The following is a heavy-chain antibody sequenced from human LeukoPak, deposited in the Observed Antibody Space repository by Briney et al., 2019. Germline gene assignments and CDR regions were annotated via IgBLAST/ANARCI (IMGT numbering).Heavy chain of an antibody. V-gene: IGHV1-3*01. CDR3: ARDLGYSTGGTCYPNWFDP. J-gene: IGHJ5*02. CDR1: GYTFTSYA. CDR2: INAGNDNT. Sequence: WASVKVSCKASGYTFTSYAMHWVRQAPGQRLEWMGWINAGNDNTKYSQKFQGRVTITRDTSASTAYMELSSLRSEDTAVYYCARDLGYSTGGTCYPNWFDPWGQGTLVTVSS. D-gene: IGHD2-15*01.